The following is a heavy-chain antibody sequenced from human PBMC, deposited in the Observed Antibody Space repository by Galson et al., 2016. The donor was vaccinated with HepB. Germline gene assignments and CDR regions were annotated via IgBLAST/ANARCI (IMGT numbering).Heavy chain of an antibody. D-gene: IGHD6-6*01. V-gene: IGHV3-30*04. CDR2: IAFDGRSK. CDR3: TRDGERGIGGRPFWFDP. J-gene: IGHJ5*02. Sequence: SLRLSCAASGFRFSTYAMHWVRQAPGKGLEWVAVIAFDGRSKFYADSVKGRFTISRDNSKNTLYLQMNSLRPEDTATYYCTRDGERGIGGRPFWFDPWGQGTLVTVSS. CDR1: GFRFSTYA.